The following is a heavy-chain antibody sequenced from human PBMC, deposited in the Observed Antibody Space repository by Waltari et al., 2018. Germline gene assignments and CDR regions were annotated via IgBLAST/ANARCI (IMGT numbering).Heavy chain of an antibody. CDR2: MNTNSRNT. CDR3: ARGRGRYYGMDV. V-gene: IGHV1-8*01. D-gene: IGHD2-15*01. Sequence: QVQLVQSGAEVKKPGASVKVSCKASGYTFTSYDINWVRQATGQGLEWMGWMNTNSRNTGYAQKCQGRVTMTRNTSISTAYMELSSLRSEDTAVYYCARGRGRYYGMDVWGQGTTVTVSS. J-gene: IGHJ6*02. CDR1: GYTFTSYD.